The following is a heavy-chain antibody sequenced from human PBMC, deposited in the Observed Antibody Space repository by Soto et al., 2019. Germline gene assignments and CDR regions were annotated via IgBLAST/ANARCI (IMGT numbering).Heavy chain of an antibody. Sequence: SGPTLVNPTETLTLTCTFSGFSLTTRGAGVGWIRQPPGKALEWLALIYWDNDKRYSPSLKSRLTITKDTSKNQVVLSMTNMDPVDTGTYYCAHRPPQTPSTTVTTFFDYWGLGTLVTSPQ. CDR3: AHRPPQTPSTTVTTFFDY. V-gene: IGHV2-5*02. CDR1: GFSLTTRGAG. J-gene: IGHJ4*02. D-gene: IGHD4-17*01. CDR2: IYWDNDK.